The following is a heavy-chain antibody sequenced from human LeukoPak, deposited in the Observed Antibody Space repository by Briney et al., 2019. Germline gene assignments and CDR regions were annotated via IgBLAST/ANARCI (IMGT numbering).Heavy chain of an antibody. V-gene: IGHV3-21*01. CDR2: ISGNSNYR. Sequence: GGSLRLSCAASGFTFSIYSINWVRQAPGKGLEWVSFISGNSNYRYYADSVKGGFTISREKAKKSLYMQMKSLRVEDTGVYYCARDRVSGSGSIDYWGQGTLVTVSS. J-gene: IGHJ4*02. CDR1: GFTFSIYS. D-gene: IGHD3-10*01. CDR3: ARDRVSGSGSIDY.